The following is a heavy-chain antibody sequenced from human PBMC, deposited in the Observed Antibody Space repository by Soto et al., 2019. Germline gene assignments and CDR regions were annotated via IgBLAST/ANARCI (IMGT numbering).Heavy chain of an antibody. V-gene: IGHV3-30-3*01. CDR2: ISYDGSNK. D-gene: IGHD2-21*02. J-gene: IGHJ4*02. Sequence: PGGSLRLSCAASGFTFSSYAMHWVRQAPGKGLEWAAVISYDGSNKYYADSVKGRFTISRDNSKNTLYLQMNSLRAEDTAVYYCASTELAYCAGDCYAFDYWGQGTLVTVSS. CDR3: ASTELAYCAGDCYAFDY. CDR1: GFTFSSYA.